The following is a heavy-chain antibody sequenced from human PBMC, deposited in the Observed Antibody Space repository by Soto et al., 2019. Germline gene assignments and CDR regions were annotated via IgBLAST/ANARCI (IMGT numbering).Heavy chain of an antibody. V-gene: IGHV4-34*01. Sequence: SETLSLTCAVYGGSFSGYYWSWIRQPPGKGLEWIGEINHSGSTNYNPSLKSRVTISVDTSKNQFSLKLSSVTAADTAVYYCARGGYCSSTSCSGTPRFNNWFDPWGQGTLVTVSS. D-gene: IGHD2-2*01. CDR2: INHSGST. CDR3: ARGGYCSSTSCSGTPRFNNWFDP. CDR1: GGSFSGYY. J-gene: IGHJ5*02.